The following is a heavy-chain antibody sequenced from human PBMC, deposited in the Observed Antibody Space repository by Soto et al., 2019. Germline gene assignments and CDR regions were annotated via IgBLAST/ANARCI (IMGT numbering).Heavy chain of an antibody. CDR2: SYYTGST. V-gene: IGHV4-59*08. CDR1: GGSISSYY. Sequence: SETLSLTCTVSGGSISSYYWSWIRQPPGKGLEWIGYSYYTGSTNYNPSLKSRVTISVDTSKNQFSLKLSSVTAADTAVYYCACIFSGGYGYGFYYYGMDVWGQGTTVTVSS. D-gene: IGHD5-18*01. CDR3: ACIFSGGYGYGFYYYGMDV. J-gene: IGHJ6*02.